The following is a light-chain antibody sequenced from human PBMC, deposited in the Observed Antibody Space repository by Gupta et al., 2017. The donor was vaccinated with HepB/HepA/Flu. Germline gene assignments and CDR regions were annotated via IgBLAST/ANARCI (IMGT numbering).Light chain of an antibody. Sequence: QSVLTQPPSASGTPGQRVTISCSGSSSNIGSNTVNWYQQLPGTAPKLLIDNNNQRPSGVPDRGSGSKSGTSASLAIIGLQSEDESYYDCATWDDNLKAVFGGGTKLSVL. V-gene: IGLV1-44*01. CDR2: NNN. CDR3: ATWDDNLKAV. J-gene: IGLJ3*02. CDR1: SSNIGSNT.